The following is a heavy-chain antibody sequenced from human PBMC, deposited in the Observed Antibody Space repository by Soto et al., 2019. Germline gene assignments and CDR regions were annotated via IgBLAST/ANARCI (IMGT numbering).Heavy chain of an antibody. V-gene: IGHV1-46*01. CDR2: INPSDGTT. D-gene: IGHD7-27*01. J-gene: IGHJ6*02. CDR1: GYAFSNYY. CDR3: ARAGGETDYYYGMDV. Sequence: QVHLVQSGAEVKKPGASVKVSCKASGYAFSNYYIHWVRQAPGHGLEWMGIINPSDGTTTYTQKFQGRVTMTRDTSTSTVFMELSSLRSDDTAISYCARAGGETDYYYGMDVWGQGTTVTVSS.